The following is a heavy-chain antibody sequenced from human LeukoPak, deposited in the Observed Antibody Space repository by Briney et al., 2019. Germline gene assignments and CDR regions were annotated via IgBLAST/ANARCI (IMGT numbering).Heavy chain of an antibody. CDR1: GFTFSNAW. CDR3: ARESSGYYYSYFDY. CDR2: ISYDGSNK. V-gene: IGHV3-30-3*01. J-gene: IGHJ4*02. Sequence: GGSLRLSCAAAGFTFSNAWMSWVRQAPGKGLEWVAVISYDGSNKYYADSVKGRFTISRDNSKNTLYLQMNSLRAEDTAVYYCARESSGYYYSYFDYWGQGTLVTVSS. D-gene: IGHD3-22*01.